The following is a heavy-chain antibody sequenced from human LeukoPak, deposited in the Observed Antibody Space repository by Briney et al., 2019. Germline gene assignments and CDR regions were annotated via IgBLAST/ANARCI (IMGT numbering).Heavy chain of an antibody. CDR3: ARDAPNYYDSSGYYGGEYFDY. V-gene: IGHV3-7*01. J-gene: IGHJ4*02. D-gene: IGHD3-22*01. CDR1: GFTLSSYW. CDR2: IKHDGSEK. Sequence: GRSLSLSCAASGFTLSSYWMSWVCQAPGKGLGWVANIKHDGSEKYYVDSVKGRFTISRDNAKNSLYLQMNSLRAEDTAVYYCARDAPNYYDSSGYYGGEYFDYWGQGTLVTVSS.